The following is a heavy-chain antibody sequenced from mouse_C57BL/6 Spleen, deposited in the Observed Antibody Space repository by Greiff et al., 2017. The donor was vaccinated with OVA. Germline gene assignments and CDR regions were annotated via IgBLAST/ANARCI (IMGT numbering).Heavy chain of an antibody. CDR3: ARRKV. J-gene: IGHJ4*01. D-gene: IGHD1-3*01. CDR2: IDPSDSYT. V-gene: IGHV1-50*01. CDR1: GYTFTSYW. Sequence: QVQLKQPGAELVKPGASVKLSCKASGYTFTSYWMQWVKQRPGQGLEWIGEIDPSDSYTNYNQKFKGKATLTVDTSSSTAYMQLSSLTSEDSAVYYCARRKVWGRGTSVTVSS.